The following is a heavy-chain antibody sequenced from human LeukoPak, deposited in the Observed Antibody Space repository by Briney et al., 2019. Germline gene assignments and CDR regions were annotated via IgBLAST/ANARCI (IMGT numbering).Heavy chain of an antibody. D-gene: IGHD2-8*01. CDR2: IYDSGST. CDR3: ARARMAGPGNWFDP. Sequence: SETLSLTCTVSGGSIRSSYYYWGWIRQPPGKGLEWIGSIYDSGSTYYNPSLKSRVTISVDTSKNQFSLKLSSVTAADTAVYYCARARMAGPGNWFDPWGQGTLVTVSS. J-gene: IGHJ5*02. CDR1: GGSIRSSYYY. V-gene: IGHV4-39*07.